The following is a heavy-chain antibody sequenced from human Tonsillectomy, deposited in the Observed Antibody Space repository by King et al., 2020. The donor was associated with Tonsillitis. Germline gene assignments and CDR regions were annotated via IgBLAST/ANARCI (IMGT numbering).Heavy chain of an antibody. J-gene: IGHJ3*02. Sequence: QLVQSGAEVKKPGASVKGSCKASGDSFSSYEMNWVRQATGQGLEWMGYMNPNSGYTDYSQKFQGRVTLTMNTSIGTAYMGLSSLRSEETAVYYCATFSDFGSGYFRGWGDFDMWGRGTMVTVSS. CDR2: MNPNSGYT. V-gene: IGHV1-8*01. CDR1: GDSFSSYE. CDR3: ATFSDFGSGYFRGWGDFDM. D-gene: IGHD3-3*01.